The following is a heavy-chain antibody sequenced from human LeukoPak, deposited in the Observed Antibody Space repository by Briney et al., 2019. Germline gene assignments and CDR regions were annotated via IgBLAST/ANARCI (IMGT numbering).Heavy chain of an antibody. CDR3: ARVGFGALDYYYYMDV. J-gene: IGHJ6*03. CDR2: IYHSRST. CDR1: GGSISSSNW. D-gene: IGHD3-10*01. V-gene: IGHV4-4*02. Sequence: PSETLSLTCAVSGGSISSSNWWSWVRPPPGKGLEWIGEIYHSRSTYYNPSLKSRDTISVDKSKNYFSLKLSSVTAADTAVYYCARVGFGALDYYYYMDVWGKGNTVTISS.